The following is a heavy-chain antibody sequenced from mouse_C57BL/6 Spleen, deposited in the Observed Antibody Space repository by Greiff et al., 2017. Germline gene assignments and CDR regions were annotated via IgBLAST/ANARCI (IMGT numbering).Heavy chain of an antibody. D-gene: IGHD2-4*01. V-gene: IGHV3-6*01. CDR3: ARDPGYDYDGAWFAY. J-gene: IGHJ3*01. Sequence: ESGPGLVKPSQSLSLPCSVTGYSITSGYYWNWIRQFPGNKLEWMGYISYAGSNNYNPSLKNRISITRDTSKNQFFLKLNSVTTEDTATYYCARDPGYDYDGAWFAYWGQGTLVTVSA. CDR2: ISYAGSN. CDR1: GYSITSGYY.